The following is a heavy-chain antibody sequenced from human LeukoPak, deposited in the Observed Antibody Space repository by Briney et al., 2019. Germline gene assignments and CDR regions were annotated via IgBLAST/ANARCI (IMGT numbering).Heavy chain of an antibody. J-gene: IGHJ3*01. CDR2: IYYSGST. D-gene: IGHD3-3*01. Sequence: KSSETLSLSCTASGVSISSHYWSWIRQPPGKGLEWVGYIYYSGSTNYYPSLKSRVTILVDVYKNQFSLRLSSVPTADAAVHYCARARSGFLECLLYPRHAFVLWGQGTMVPVSS. CDR3: ARARSGFLECLLYPRHAFVL. V-gene: IGHV4-59*11. CDR1: GVSISSHY.